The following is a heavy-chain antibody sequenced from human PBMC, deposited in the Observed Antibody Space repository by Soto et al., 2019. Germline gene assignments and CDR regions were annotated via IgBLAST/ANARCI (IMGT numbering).Heavy chain of an antibody. CDR3: AKGNNWDYYYYGMDV. CDR1: GFTFSRYA. J-gene: IGHJ6*02. V-gene: IGHV3-23*01. Sequence: LRLSCAASGFTFSRYAMNWVRQAPGKGLEWLSAISGSGDRTYYADAVKGQFTISRDNSKNMLFLQMNSLRAEDTAIYYCAKGNNWDYYYYGMDVWGQGTTVTVSS. CDR2: ISGSGDRT. D-gene: IGHD1-20*01.